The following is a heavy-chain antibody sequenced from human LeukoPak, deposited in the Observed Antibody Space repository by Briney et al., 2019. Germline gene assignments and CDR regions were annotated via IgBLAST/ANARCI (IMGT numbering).Heavy chain of an antibody. CDR1: GFTFSTYS. D-gene: IGHD3-3*01. CDR2: ITSSSSYI. CDR3: ARDYDFWSGYFDY. Sequence: GGSLRLSCAASGFTFSTYSMNWVRQAPGKGLEWASSITSSSSYIYYADSVKGRFTISRDNAKNSLYLQMNSLRAEDTAVYYCARDYDFWSGYFDYWGQGTLVTVSS. J-gene: IGHJ4*02. V-gene: IGHV3-21*01.